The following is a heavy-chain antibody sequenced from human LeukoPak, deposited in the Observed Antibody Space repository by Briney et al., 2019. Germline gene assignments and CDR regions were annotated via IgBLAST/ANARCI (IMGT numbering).Heavy chain of an antibody. CDR2: ISYDASNK. J-gene: IGHJ4*02. V-gene: IGHV3-30-3*01. CDR1: GFTFSAFA. D-gene: IGHD1-1*01. CDR3: ARDRVNWNGVGGLFDY. Sequence: GGSLRLSCAASGFTFSAFAMHWARQAPGKGLEWVAAISYDASNKYYAVSVRGRFTISRDNSRNTLFLQMNSLSAEDTAVYYCARDRVNWNGVGGLFDYWGQGTLVTVSS.